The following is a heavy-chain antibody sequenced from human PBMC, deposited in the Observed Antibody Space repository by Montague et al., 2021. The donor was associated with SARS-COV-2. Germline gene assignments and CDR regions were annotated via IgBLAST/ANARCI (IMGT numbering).Heavy chain of an antibody. D-gene: IGHD6-19*01. CDR3: VRYSGWFYFDF. Sequence: CAISGDSVASNRVGWRWIRQAPSRGLEWLGRTYYRYKWYSDYAPSVRGRLTVNPDASKNEFSLELNYVTPEDTAVYYCVRYSGWFYFDFWGQGTLVTVSS. CDR2: TYYRYKWYS. CDR1: GDSVASNRVG. J-gene: IGHJ4*02. V-gene: IGHV6-1*01.